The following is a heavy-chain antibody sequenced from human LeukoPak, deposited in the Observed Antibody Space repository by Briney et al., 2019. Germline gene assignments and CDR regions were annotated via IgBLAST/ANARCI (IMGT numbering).Heavy chain of an antibody. CDR2: ISSRSSPI. J-gene: IGHJ6*04. Sequence: GGSLRLSCAASGFTFSSYSMNWVRQAPGKGLEWVSYISSRSSPIYYADSVKGRFTISRDNAKNSLYLQMNSLRAEDTAVYYCARDGGPFPDAWGKGTTVTVSS. CDR3: ARDGGPFPDA. D-gene: IGHD3-16*01. V-gene: IGHV3-48*01. CDR1: GFTFSSYS.